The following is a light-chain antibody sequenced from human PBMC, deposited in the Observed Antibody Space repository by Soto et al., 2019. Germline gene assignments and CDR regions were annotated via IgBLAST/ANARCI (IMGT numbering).Light chain of an antibody. CDR3: QQYGSSPWT. CDR1: QSVSSSY. V-gene: IGKV3-20*01. Sequence: TVMTQSPATLSVSPWERATLSCRASQSVSSSYLAWYQQKPGQAPRLLIYAASRRATGIPDRFSGSGSGTDFTLTISRLEPEDFAVYYCQQYGSSPWTFGQGTKVDIK. CDR2: AAS. J-gene: IGKJ1*01.